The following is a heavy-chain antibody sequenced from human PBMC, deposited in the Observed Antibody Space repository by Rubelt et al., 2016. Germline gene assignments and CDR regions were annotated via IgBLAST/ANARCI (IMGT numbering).Heavy chain of an antibody. J-gene: IGHJ2*01. CDR1: GFTFSSYS. Sequence: EVQLVESGGGLVKPGGSLRLSCAASGFTFSSYSMNWVRQAPGKGLEWVSSISRSSSYIYYADSLKGRFTISRDNAKNSLYLQLNSLGPEDTAWDYCAREWGQWYFDLWGRGTLVTVSS. D-gene: IGHD1-26*01. CDR3: AREWGQWYFDL. V-gene: IGHV3-21*01. CDR2: ISRSSSYI.